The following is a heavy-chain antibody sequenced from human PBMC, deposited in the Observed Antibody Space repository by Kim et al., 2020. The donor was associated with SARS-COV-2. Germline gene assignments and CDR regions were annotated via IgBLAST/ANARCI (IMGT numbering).Heavy chain of an antibody. CDR3: AKGSGANYSLPLDS. V-gene: IGHV3-23*01. Sequence: ADAVQGRYTITRDNSKNTVYLQINSLRADDTAVYYCAKGSGANYSLPLDSWGQGTLVTVSS. D-gene: IGHD3-10*01. J-gene: IGHJ4*02.